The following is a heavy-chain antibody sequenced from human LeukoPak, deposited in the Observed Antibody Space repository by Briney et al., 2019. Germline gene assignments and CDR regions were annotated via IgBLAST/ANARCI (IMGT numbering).Heavy chain of an antibody. V-gene: IGHV3-30*19. J-gene: IGHJ6*02. CDR2: ISYDGGSK. CDR3: ARDVAAAGTFFAGMDV. D-gene: IGHD6-13*01. CDR1: GFTFVNYG. Sequence: AMSLRLSCAASGFTFVNYGFHWVRQAPGKGLEWVTVISYDGGSKFYADSVKGRFTISRDNSKNTLYLQMNSLRAEDTAVYYCARDVAAAGTFFAGMDVWGRGTTVTVSS.